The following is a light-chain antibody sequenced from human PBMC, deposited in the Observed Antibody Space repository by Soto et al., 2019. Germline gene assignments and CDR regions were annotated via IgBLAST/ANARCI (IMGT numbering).Light chain of an antibody. CDR2: GAS. CDR1: ESISTW. Sequence: GDRVTITCRASESISTWLAWYQQKPGKAPKPLIYGASSLESGVPPRFSGDGSGTEFTLTISSLQRDDFGIYYCQQYSRLWSFGQGTKVEIE. CDR3: QQYSRLWS. V-gene: IGKV1-5*03. J-gene: IGKJ1*01.